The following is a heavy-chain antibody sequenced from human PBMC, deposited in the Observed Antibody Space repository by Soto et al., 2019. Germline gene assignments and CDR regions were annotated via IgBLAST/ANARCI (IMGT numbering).Heavy chain of an antibody. CDR1: GYTFTGYY. V-gene: IGHV1-2*02. CDR2: INPNSGGT. J-gene: IGHJ4*02. Sequence: ASVKVSCKASGYTFTGYYMHWVRQAPGQGVEWMGWINPNSGGTNSAQKFQGRVTMTRDTSISTAYMELSRLRSDDTAVYNCARGGPRSCYYTLAYFDYWGQGTLVTVSS. CDR3: ARGGPRSCYYTLAYFDY. D-gene: IGHD3-3*01.